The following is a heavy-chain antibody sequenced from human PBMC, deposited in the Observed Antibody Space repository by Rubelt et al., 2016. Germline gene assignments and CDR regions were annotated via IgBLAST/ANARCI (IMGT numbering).Heavy chain of an antibody. CDR2: ISYDGSNK. Sequence: GGGVVQPGRSLRLSCAASGFTFSSYAMHWVRQAPGKGLEWVAVISYDGSNKYYADSVKGRFTISRDNSKNTLYLQMNSLRAEDTAVYYCARDGIRYYYDSSLAADWFDPWGQGTLVTVSS. J-gene: IGHJ5*02. CDR1: GFTFSSYA. CDR3: ARDGIRYYYDSSLAADWFDP. D-gene: IGHD3-22*01. V-gene: IGHV3-30*04.